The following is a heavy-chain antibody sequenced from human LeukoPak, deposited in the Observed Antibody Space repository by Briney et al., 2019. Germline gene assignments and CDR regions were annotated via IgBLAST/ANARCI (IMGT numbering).Heavy chain of an antibody. V-gene: IGHV4-38-2*02. CDR3: ARGPPLRVGRGFYYMDV. D-gene: IGHD3-10*01. Sequence: SETLSLTCTVSGYSITSAYYWGWIRPPPGKGLEWIGHIYFSGATYYNPSLNSRVTISIDKSKSQFSLKLGSLTAADTAVYYCARGPPLRVGRGFYYMDVWDKGTTVTVSS. CDR2: IYFSGAT. CDR1: GYSITSAYY. J-gene: IGHJ6*03.